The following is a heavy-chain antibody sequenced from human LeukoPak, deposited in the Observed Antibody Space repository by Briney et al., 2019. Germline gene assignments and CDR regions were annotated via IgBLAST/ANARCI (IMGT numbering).Heavy chain of an antibody. Sequence: GGSLRLSCAASGFTFSSYGMHWVRQAPGKGLEWVATIWYDGSNKYYADSVKGRFTISRDNSKNTLSLQKNSVRAEDTAVYYCARDRRNGDEGCDYWGQGTLVTVSS. CDR1: GFTFSSYG. CDR2: IWYDGSNK. V-gene: IGHV3-33*01. J-gene: IGHJ4*02. D-gene: IGHD1-1*01. CDR3: ARDRRNGDEGCDY.